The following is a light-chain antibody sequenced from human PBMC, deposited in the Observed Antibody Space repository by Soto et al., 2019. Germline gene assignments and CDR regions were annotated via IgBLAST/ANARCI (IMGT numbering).Light chain of an antibody. CDR1: SSDVGGYNY. Sequence: QSALTQPPSASGSPGQSVTISCTGTSSDVGGYNYVSWYQQHPGKAPKLIIYEVTKRPSGVPDRFSGSKSGNTASLTVSGLHTDDEADYYCQVWDSTSDHWVFGGGTKLTVL. CDR2: EVT. CDR3: QVWDSTSDHWV. J-gene: IGLJ3*02. V-gene: IGLV2-8*01.